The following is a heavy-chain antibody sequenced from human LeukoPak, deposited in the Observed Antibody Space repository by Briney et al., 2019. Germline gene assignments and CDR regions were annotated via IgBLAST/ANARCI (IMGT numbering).Heavy chain of an antibody. D-gene: IGHD2-15*01. CDR3: ARTPPVRGVYFDY. CDR1: GDSISSYY. V-gene: IGHV4-4*07. CDR2: IYASGST. Sequence: SETLSLTCTVSGDSISSYYWSWIRQPAGKGLEWTGRIYASGSTNYNPSLKSRVTMSVDTSKNQFSLKLSSVTAADTAVYYCARTPPVRGVYFDYWGQGTLVTVSS. J-gene: IGHJ4*02.